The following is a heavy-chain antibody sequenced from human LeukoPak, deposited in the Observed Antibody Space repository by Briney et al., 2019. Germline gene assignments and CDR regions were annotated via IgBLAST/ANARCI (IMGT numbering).Heavy chain of an antibody. CDR1: GGSISSYY. CDR3: ARESYSGSYYRLDP. Sequence: SETLSLTCTVSGGSISSYYWSWIRQPAGKGLEWIGRIYTSGSPNYNPSLKSRVTMSVDTSKNQFSLKLSSVTAADTAVYYCARESYSGSYYRLDPWGQGTLVTVSS. D-gene: IGHD1-26*01. V-gene: IGHV4-4*07. CDR2: IYTSGSP. J-gene: IGHJ5*02.